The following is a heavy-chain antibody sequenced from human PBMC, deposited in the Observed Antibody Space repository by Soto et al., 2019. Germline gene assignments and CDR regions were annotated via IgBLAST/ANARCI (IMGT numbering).Heavy chain of an antibody. CDR2: IYPGDSDT. D-gene: IGHD3-3*01. J-gene: IGHJ4*02. V-gene: IGHV5-51*01. CDR1: GYSFTSYW. CDR3: AIRMEWLPNTPYFDY. Sequence: PXESLKISCKGSGYSFTSYWIGWVRQMPGKGLEWMGIIYPGDSDTRYSPSFQGQVTISADKSISTAYLQWSSLKASDTAMYYCAIRMEWLPNTPYFDYWGQGTLVTVSS.